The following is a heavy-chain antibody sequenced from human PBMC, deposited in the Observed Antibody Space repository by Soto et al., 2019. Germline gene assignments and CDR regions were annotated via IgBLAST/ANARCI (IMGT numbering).Heavy chain of an antibody. Sequence: RASVKVSCKASGYTFNFYGITWVRQAPGQGLEWMGWISGFNGNTNYAADLQGRVTMTTDTSTSTAYMELRGLRSDDTAVYYCARIGVSSGHESPDFDSGGQG. CDR3: ARIGVSSGHESPDFDS. V-gene: IGHV1-18*01. D-gene: IGHD3-16*01. CDR1: GYTFNFYG. CDR2: ISGFNGNT. J-gene: IGHJ4*02.